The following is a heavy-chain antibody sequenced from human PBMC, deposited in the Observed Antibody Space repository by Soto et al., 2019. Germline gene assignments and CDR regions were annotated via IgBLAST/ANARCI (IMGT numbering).Heavy chain of an antibody. J-gene: IGHJ6*02. CDR1: GFTFRNYD. CDR3: ARTDRDFYGLDV. V-gene: IGHV3-13*05. CDR2: ISAAGDP. Sequence: EVQLVESGGGLVQPGGSLRLSCEASGFTFRNYDMHWVRQGTGKGLEWVSGISAAGDPDYADSVEGRFTISRENAQNSCFLQINSLRVGDTAVYYCARTDRDFYGLDVWGPGTTVIVSS.